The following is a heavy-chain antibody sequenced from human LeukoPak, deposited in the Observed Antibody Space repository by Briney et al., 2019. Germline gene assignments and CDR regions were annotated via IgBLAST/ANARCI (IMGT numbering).Heavy chain of an antibody. CDR3: AKGLAVARYYFDY. V-gene: IGHV3-23*01. Sequence: GGSLRLSCAASGSTFSSYAMSWVRQAPGKGLEWVSAISGSGGSTYYADSVKGRFTISRDNSKNTLYLQMNSLRAEDTAVYYCAKGLAVARYYFDYWGQGTLVTVSS. J-gene: IGHJ4*02. CDR1: GSTFSSYA. CDR2: ISGSGGST. D-gene: IGHD6-19*01.